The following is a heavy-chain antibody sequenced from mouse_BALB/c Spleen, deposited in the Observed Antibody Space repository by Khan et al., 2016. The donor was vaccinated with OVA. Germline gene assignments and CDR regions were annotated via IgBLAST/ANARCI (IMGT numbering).Heavy chain of an antibody. CDR3: TRGGHDSPFDY. Sequence: VRLQQSGPELVKPGASVKISCKASGYTFTDYNMDWVKQSHGKSLEWIGDITPNNGGTIYNQKFKGKATLTVDKSSSTAYMELRSLTSEDTAVYYCTRGGHDSPFDYWGQGTTLTVSS. CDR2: ITPNNGGT. V-gene: IGHV1-18*01. D-gene: IGHD2-12*01. J-gene: IGHJ2*01. CDR1: GYTFTDYN.